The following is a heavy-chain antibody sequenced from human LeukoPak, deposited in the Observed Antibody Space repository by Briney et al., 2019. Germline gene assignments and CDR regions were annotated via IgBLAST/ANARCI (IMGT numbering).Heavy chain of an antibody. CDR2: ISYDGSNK. Sequence: SGGSLRLSCAASGFTFSSYAMHWVRQAPGKGLEWVAVISYDGSNKYYADSVKGRFTISRDNSKNTLYLQMNSLRAEDTAVYYCARDGTKAARLNEFDYWGQGTLVTVSS. J-gene: IGHJ4*02. V-gene: IGHV3-30-3*01. CDR1: GFTFSSYA. CDR3: ARDGTKAARLNEFDY. D-gene: IGHD1-26*01.